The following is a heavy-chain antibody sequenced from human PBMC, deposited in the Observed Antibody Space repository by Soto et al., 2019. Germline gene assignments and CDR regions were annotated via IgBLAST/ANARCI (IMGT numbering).Heavy chain of an antibody. CDR1: GGTFSSYA. CDR3: ARATVNSYGYYYGMDV. CDR2: IIPIFGTA. J-gene: IGHJ6*02. D-gene: IGHD5-18*01. Sequence: SVKVSCKASGGTFSSYAISWVRQAPGQGLEWMGGIIPIFGTANYAKKFQGRVRITADESTSTAYMELSSLRSEDTAVYYCARATVNSYGYYYGMDVWGQGTTVTVSS. V-gene: IGHV1-69*13.